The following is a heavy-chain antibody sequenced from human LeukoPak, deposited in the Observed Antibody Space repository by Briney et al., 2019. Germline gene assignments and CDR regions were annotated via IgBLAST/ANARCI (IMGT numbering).Heavy chain of an antibody. J-gene: IGHJ4*02. CDR2: INSGGST. CDR1: GFTFSTYA. D-gene: IGHD3-16*02. CDR3: ARVYWGSYRFLDY. V-gene: IGHV3-23*01. Sequence: GGSLRLSCAASGFTFSTYAMSWVRQAPGKGLEWVSAINSGGSTYYADSLKGRFTISIDNSQNTLYLQMNSLRAEDTAVYYCARVYWGSYRFLDYWGQGTLVTVSS.